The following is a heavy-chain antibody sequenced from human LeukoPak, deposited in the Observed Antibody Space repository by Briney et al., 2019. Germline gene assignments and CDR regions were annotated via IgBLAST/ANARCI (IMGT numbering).Heavy chain of an antibody. CDR3: ARDKGYGSSFDP. J-gene: IGHJ5*02. CDR1: GFTFSSYN. V-gene: IGHV3-21*01. D-gene: IGHD3-10*01. CDR2: ISSSSSYI. Sequence: GGSLRLSCAASGFTFSSYNMNWVRQAPGKGLEWVSSISSSSSYIYYADSVKGRFTISRDNAKNSLYLQMNSLRAEDTAVYYCARDKGYGSSFDPWGQGTLVTVSS.